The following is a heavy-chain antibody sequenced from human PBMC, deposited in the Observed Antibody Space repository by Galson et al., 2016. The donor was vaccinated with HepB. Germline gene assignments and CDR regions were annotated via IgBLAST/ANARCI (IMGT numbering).Heavy chain of an antibody. CDR2: IYYSGST. CDR1: GGSISSGDYY. V-gene: IGHV4-30-4*02. CDR3: ARAAYGSVDK. D-gene: IGHD3-10*01. Sequence: LSLTCTVSGGSISSGDYYWSWIRQPPGKGLEWIGYIYYSGSTYYNPSLKSRLTISIDTSKNQFSLKVSSVTAADTAVYYCARAAYGSVDKWGQGTLVTVSS. J-gene: IGHJ4*02.